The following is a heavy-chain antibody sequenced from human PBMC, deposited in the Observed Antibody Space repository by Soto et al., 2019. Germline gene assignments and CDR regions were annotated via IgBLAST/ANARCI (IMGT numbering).Heavy chain of an antibody. CDR2: VNPNSGNT. J-gene: IGHJ4*02. D-gene: IGHD2-15*01. CDR1: GYTFTTYD. V-gene: IGHV1-8*01. Sequence: QVQLVQSGAEVRKPGASVKVSCKASGYTFTTYDINWVRQATGQGLEWMGWVNPNSGNTGYAQKFQGRVTMSRNTSINTAYMELSSLRSEYTAVYYCTRGTRVAEYWGQGTLVTVSS. CDR3: TRGTRVAEY.